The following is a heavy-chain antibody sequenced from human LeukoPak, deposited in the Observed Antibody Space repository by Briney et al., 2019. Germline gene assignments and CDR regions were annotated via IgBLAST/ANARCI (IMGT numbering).Heavy chain of an antibody. CDR3: ARDPSDYDILTGYHLPNYGMDV. CDR1: GYAFTSYG. Sequence: GASGKVCCKAAGYAFTSYGIGWVRQAPGQGLEWMGWISAYNGNTNYSQKLQGRGSMTTDTSTSTAYMELRSMRSDTTAVYYCARDPSDYDILTGYHLPNYGMDVWGQGTTVTVSS. CDR2: ISAYNGNT. J-gene: IGHJ6*02. D-gene: IGHD3-9*01. V-gene: IGHV1-18*01.